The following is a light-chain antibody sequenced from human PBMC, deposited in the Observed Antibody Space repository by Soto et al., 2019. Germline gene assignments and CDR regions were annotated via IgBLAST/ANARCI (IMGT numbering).Light chain of an antibody. Sequence: QSALTQPASVSESPGQSIIISCTGASSDVGTYSLVSWYQQHPGKAPKLMIYEGSRRPSGVSNRFSGSTSDNTASLTISGLQAEDEADYYCCSYAGSPNFVLFGGGTKDRP. CDR3: CSYAGSPNFVL. CDR2: EGS. CDR1: SSDVGTYSL. J-gene: IGLJ2*01. V-gene: IGLV2-23*01.